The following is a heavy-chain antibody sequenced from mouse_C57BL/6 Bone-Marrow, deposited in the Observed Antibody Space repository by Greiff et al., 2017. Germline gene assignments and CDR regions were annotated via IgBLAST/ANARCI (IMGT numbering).Heavy chain of an antibody. D-gene: IGHD6-1*01. CDR1: GFNIKDYY. J-gene: IGHJ2*01. V-gene: IGHV14-2*01. CDR2: IDPEDGET. CDR3: ARAAKAPGPRVSGDY. Sequence: EVQRVESGAELVKPGASVKLSCTASGFNIKDYYMHWVKQRPEQGLEWIGRIDPEDGETKYAPKFQGKATITAATSSNPAYLQLSSLTSEDTAVYDCARAAKAPGPRVSGDYWGQGTTLTVSS.